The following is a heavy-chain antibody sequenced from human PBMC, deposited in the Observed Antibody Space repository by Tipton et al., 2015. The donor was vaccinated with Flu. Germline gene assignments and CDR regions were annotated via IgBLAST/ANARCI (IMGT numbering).Heavy chain of an antibody. D-gene: IGHD3-9*01. CDR1: DGSVSSSLYY. CDR2: SHFTGGG. V-gene: IGHV4-39*07. J-gene: IGHJ5*02. CDR3: VRVKTFDFIPNVFDP. Sequence: GLVKPSETLSLTCTVSDGSVSSSLYYWGWIRQPPGKTLEWIGHSHFTGGGSYSPSLKSRVTLSQDTSQNQFSLDLTSVTAADTAVYYCVRVKTFDFIPNVFDPWGPGTLVLVSS.